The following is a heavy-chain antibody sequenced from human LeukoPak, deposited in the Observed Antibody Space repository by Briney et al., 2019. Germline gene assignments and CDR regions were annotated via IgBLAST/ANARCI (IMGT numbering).Heavy chain of an antibody. J-gene: IGHJ4*02. CDR2: MNPNSGNT. CDR3: ARGSPYSNYNWRQPQDTAMTTGRFDY. V-gene: IGHV1-8*01. Sequence: ASVKVSCKASGYTFTSYDINWVRQATGQGLEWMGWMNPNSGNTGYAQKFQGRVTMTRNTSISTAYMELSSLRSEDTAVYYCARGSPYSNYNWRQPQDTAMTTGRFDYWGQGTLVTVSS. D-gene: IGHD4-11*01. CDR1: GYTFTSYD.